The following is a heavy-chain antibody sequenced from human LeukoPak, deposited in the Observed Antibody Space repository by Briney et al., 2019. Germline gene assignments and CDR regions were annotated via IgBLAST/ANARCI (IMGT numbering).Heavy chain of an antibody. CDR1: GYTFTGYY. Sequence: ASVKVSCKASGYTFTGYYMHWARQAPGQGLEWMGWINPNSGGTNYAQKFQGRVTMTRDTSISTAYMELSRLRSGDTAVYYCARDRRMVAATPFDYWGQGTLVTVSS. J-gene: IGHJ4*02. CDR2: INPNSGGT. CDR3: ARDRRMVAATPFDY. D-gene: IGHD2-15*01. V-gene: IGHV1-2*02.